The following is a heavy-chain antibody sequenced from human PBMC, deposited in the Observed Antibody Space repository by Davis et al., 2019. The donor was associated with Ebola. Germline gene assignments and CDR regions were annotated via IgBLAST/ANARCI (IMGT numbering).Heavy chain of an antibody. J-gene: IGHJ2*01. CDR3: AKDAGINGWYFDL. CDR2: ISGSGGST. CDR1: GGSFSSYY. V-gene: IGHV3-23*01. D-gene: IGHD3-10*01. Sequence: ETLSLTCAVYGGSFSSYYWSWVRQAPGKGLEWVSAISGSGGSTYYADSVKGRFTISRDNSKNTLYLQMNSLRAEDTAVYYCAKDAGINGWYFDLWGRGTLVTVSS.